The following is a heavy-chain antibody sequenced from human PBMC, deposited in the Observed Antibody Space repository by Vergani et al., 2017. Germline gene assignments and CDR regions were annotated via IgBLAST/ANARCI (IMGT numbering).Heavy chain of an antibody. CDR3: AREKLKEGRDGYTKADHFDY. J-gene: IGHJ4*02. CDR1: GGSISSYY. D-gene: IGHD5-24*01. V-gene: IGHV4-59*01. Sequence: QVQLQESGPGLVQPSETLSLTCTVSGGSISSYYWSWIRQPPGKGLEWVGYIYYSGSTNYHPSLKSRVTISVDTSKNQFSLKLSAVTATDTAVDYCAREKLKEGRDGYTKADHFDYWGQGTLVTVSS. CDR2: IYYSGST.